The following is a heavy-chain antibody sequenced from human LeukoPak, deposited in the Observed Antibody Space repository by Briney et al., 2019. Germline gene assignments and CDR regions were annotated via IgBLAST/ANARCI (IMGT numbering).Heavy chain of an antibody. CDR3: ARFDYYVYFDL. J-gene: IGHJ2*01. CDR2: LFNSGGT. V-gene: IGHV4-59*08. CDR1: GASISSYH. Sequence: SSGTLSLTCTVSGASISSYHWSWIRQPPGKGLEWIGDLFNSGGTSYNASLKSRVTVSVDTSKKQVSLKVTSVTAADTAVYYCARFDYYVYFDLWGRGTLVTVSS. D-gene: IGHD3-16*01.